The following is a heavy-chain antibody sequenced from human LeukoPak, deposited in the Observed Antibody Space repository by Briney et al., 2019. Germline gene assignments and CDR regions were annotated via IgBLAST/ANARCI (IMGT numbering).Heavy chain of an antibody. CDR1: GFTFSSYG. J-gene: IGHJ4*02. V-gene: IGHV3-23*01. CDR3: AKGPGGIYHD. D-gene: IGHD1-26*01. Sequence: GGSLRLSCAASGFTFSSYGMSWVRQAPGKGLEWVSAISGSGTSTYYADSVKGRFTISRDNSKSTLYLQMNSLRAEDTAVYYCAKGPGGIYHDWGQGTLVTVSS. CDR2: ISGSGTST.